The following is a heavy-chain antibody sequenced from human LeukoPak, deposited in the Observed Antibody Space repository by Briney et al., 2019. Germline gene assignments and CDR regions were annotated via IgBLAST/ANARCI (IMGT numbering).Heavy chain of an antibody. CDR1: GFTFSSYG. CDR3: AKEAIARLRARGGSTSSPNFDY. CDR2: ISVSGGST. Sequence: GGSLRLSCAASGFTFSSYGMSWVRLAPGKGLEWVSAISVSGGSTYYADSVKGRLTISRANTKNTLYMQMDRLRATETAVNYCAKEAIARLRARGGSTSSPNFDYWGQGTLVSVSS. V-gene: IGHV3-23*01. J-gene: IGHJ4*02. D-gene: IGHD3-16*01.